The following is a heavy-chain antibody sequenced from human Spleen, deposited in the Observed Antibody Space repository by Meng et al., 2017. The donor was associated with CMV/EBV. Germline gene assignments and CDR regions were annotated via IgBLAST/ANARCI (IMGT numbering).Heavy chain of an antibody. J-gene: IGHJ6*02. CDR3: AKDQVVIIKGPLSYYYYGMDV. D-gene: IGHD3-3*01. V-gene: IGHV3-30*02. CDR1: GFTFSNYG. Sequence: GESLKISCGASGFTFSNYGIHWVRQAPGKGLEWLAFIRYEGKSRYYADSVKGRFTISRDNSKNALYLHMSSLRAEDTAVYYCAKDQVVIIKGPLSYYYYGMDVWGQGTTVTVSS. CDR2: IRYEGKSR.